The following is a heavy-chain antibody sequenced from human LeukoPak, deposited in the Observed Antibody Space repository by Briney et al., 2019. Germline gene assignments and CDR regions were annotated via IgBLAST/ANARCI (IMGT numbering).Heavy chain of an antibody. V-gene: IGHV1-46*01. CDR1: GYIFTSYY. D-gene: IGHD3-16*02. CDR3: ARYLSVSCAFDI. J-gene: IGHJ3*02. CDR2: INPSGGST. Sequence: ASVKVSCKASGYIFTSYYMHWVRQAPGQGLEWMGIINPSGGSTSYAQKFQGRVTMTRDMSTSTVYMELSSLRSEDTAVYYCARYLSVSCAFDIWGQGTMVTVSS.